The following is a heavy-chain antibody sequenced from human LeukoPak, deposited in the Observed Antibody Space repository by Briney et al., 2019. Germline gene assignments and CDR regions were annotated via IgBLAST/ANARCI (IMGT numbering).Heavy chain of an antibody. CDR1: GASIGSYY. J-gene: IGHJ3*02. CDR2: IYYSGYT. Sequence: SETLSLTCTVSGASIGSYYWSWIRQPPGKGLEWIAYIYYSGYTNYNPSLKSRVTISVDTSKNQFSLKLSSVTAADTALYYCARRRYSYGSEESAFDIWGQGTTVTVSS. CDR3: ARRRYSYGSEESAFDI. D-gene: IGHD5-18*01. V-gene: IGHV4-59*08.